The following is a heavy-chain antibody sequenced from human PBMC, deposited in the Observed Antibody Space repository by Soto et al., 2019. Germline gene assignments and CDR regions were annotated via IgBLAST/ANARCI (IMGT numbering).Heavy chain of an antibody. J-gene: IGHJ3*02. Sequence: SETLSLTCTVSGGSISSYYWIWIRQPPGKGLEWIGYIYYSGSTNYNPSIKSRVTISVDTSKNQFSLKLSSVTAADTAVYYCARVWGGAFDIWGQGTMVT. CDR3: ARVWGGAFDI. CDR2: IYYSGST. CDR1: GGSISSYY. D-gene: IGHD3-10*01. V-gene: IGHV4-59*01.